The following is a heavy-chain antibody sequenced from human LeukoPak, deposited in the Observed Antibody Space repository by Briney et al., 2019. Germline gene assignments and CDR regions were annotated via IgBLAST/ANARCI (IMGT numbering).Heavy chain of an antibody. V-gene: IGHV1-18*01. Sequence: ASVKVSCKASGYTFTSYGISWVRQAPGQGLEWMGWISAYNGNTNYAQKLQGRVTMTTDTSTSTAYMELRSLRSDDTAVYYCASDEYGWNDLNDAFDIWGQGTMVTVSS. CDR3: ASDEYGWNDLNDAFDI. J-gene: IGHJ3*02. CDR2: ISAYNGNT. D-gene: IGHD1-1*01. CDR1: GYTFTSYG.